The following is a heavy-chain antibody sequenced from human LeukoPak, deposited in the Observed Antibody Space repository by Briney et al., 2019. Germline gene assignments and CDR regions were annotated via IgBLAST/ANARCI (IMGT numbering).Heavy chain of an antibody. CDR1: GGTFSSYA. CDR2: IIPIFGTA. D-gene: IGHD2-2*01. Sequence: SVKVSCKASGGTFSSYAISWVRQAPGQGLEWMGGIIPIFGTANYAQKFQGRVTITTDESTSTAYMELSSLRSEDTAVYYCATGAYCSSTSCYWRLDYWGQGTLVTVSS. V-gene: IGHV1-69*05. CDR3: ATGAYCSSTSCYWRLDY. J-gene: IGHJ4*02.